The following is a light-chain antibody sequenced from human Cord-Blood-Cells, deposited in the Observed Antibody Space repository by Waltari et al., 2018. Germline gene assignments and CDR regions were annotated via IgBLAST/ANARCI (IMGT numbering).Light chain of an antibody. J-gene: IGLJ1*01. Sequence: YELTQPPSVSVSPGQTASITCSGDKLGDKYACWYQQKPGQFPVLVIYQDSKRPSGIPERLSGSNSGNTATLTISGTQAMDEADYYCQAWDSSTVYVFGTGTKVTVL. V-gene: IGLV3-1*01. CDR3: QAWDSSTVYV. CDR2: QDS. CDR1: KLGDKY.